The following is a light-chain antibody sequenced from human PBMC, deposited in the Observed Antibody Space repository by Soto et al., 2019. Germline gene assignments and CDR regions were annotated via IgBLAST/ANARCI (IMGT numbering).Light chain of an antibody. Sequence: LTQPRSVSGSPGQSVTISCTGTSSDVGAYDYVSWYQQHPGKAPKLMIYDVSKRPSGVPDRFSGSKSGDTASLTISGLQAEDEADYYCCSYAGSYTFYVFGTGTKVTVL. CDR1: SSDVGAYDY. CDR3: CSYAGSYTFYV. V-gene: IGLV2-11*01. CDR2: DVS. J-gene: IGLJ1*01.